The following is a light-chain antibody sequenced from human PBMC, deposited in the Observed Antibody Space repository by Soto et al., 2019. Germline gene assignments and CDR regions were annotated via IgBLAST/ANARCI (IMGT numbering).Light chain of an antibody. Sequence: QSVLTQPRSASGTPGQRVTISCSGSSSNIGSNYVYWYQQLPGTAPKLLIYRNNQRPSGAPDRFSGSKSGTSASLAISGLRSEDEADYYCAAWDDSLSGYVFGTGTKVTVL. J-gene: IGLJ1*01. CDR3: AAWDDSLSGYV. CDR1: SSNIGSNY. V-gene: IGLV1-47*01. CDR2: RNN.